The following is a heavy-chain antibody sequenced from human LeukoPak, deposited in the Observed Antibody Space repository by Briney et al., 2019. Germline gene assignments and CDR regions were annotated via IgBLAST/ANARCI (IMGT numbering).Heavy chain of an antibody. V-gene: IGHV3-30*18. Sequence: PGRSLRLSCAASGFTFSSYGMHWVRQAPGKGLEWVAVISYDGSNKYYADSVEGRFTISRDNSKNTLYLQMNSLRAEDTAVYYCAKEASLDSSGYYYGYYFDYWGQGTLVTVSS. CDR2: ISYDGSNK. CDR3: AKEASLDSSGYYYGYYFDY. D-gene: IGHD3-22*01. CDR1: GFTFSSYG. J-gene: IGHJ4*02.